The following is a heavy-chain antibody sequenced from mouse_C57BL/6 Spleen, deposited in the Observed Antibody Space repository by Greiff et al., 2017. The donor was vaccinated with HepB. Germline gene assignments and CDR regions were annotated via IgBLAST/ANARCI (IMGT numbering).Heavy chain of an antibody. V-gene: IGHV1-72*01. Sequence: QVHVKQPGAELVKPGASVKLSCKASGYTFTSYWMHWVKQRPGRGLEWIGRIDPNSGGTKYNEKFKSKATLTVDKPSSTAYMQLSSLTSEDSAVYYCARSGTAQATGYYAMDYWGQGTSVTVSS. CDR3: ARSGTAQATGYYAMDY. J-gene: IGHJ4*01. D-gene: IGHD3-2*02. CDR2: IDPNSGGT. CDR1: GYTFTSYW.